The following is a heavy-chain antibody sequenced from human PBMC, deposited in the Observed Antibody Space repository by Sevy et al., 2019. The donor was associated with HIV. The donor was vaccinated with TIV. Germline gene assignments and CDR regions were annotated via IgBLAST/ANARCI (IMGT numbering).Heavy chain of an antibody. CDR1: GGTFSSYA. J-gene: IGHJ5*02. V-gene: IGHV1-69*13. CDR2: IIPIFGTA. Sequence: ASVRVSCKASGGTFSSYAISWVRQAPGQGLAWMGGIIPIFGTANYAQKFQGRVTITADESTSTAYMELSSLRSEDTAVYYCAHPNPWFDPWGQGTLVTVSS. CDR3: AHPNPWFDP.